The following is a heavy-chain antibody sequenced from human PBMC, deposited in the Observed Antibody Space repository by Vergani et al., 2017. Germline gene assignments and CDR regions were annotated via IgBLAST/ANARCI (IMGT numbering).Heavy chain of an antibody. Sequence: QVQPQESGPGLVKPSETLSLICSVSGFSISRGYFWGWFRQPPGKGLEWIGNIFHTGLTYRNPSLRSRVAISVDTSRNQFSLKLRSVTAADTAAYFCARGGLPDAFDIWGQGTLVTVSS. CDR2: IFHTGLT. CDR3: ARGGLPDAFDI. CDR1: GFSISRGYF. V-gene: IGHV4-38-2*02. D-gene: IGHD3-10*01. J-gene: IGHJ3*02.